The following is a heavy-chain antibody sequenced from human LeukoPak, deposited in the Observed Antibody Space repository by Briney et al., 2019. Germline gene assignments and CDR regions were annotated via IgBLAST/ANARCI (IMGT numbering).Heavy chain of an antibody. J-gene: IGHJ3*02. CDR3: ARSNYYDSRSWGFDI. Sequence: GGSLRLSCAAAGFTFSSYSMNWVRQAPGKGLEWVAVISYDGSNKYYADSVKGRFTISRDNSKNTLYLQMNSLRAEDTAVYYCARSNYYDSRSWGFDIWGQGTMVTVSS. CDR2: ISYDGSNK. CDR1: GFTFSSYS. D-gene: IGHD3-22*01. V-gene: IGHV3-30*03.